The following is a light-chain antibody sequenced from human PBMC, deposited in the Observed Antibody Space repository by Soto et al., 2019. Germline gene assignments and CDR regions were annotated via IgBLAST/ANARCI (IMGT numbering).Light chain of an antibody. CDR3: SSYTSSSTLGV. J-gene: IGLJ2*01. Sequence: QSALTQPASVSGSPGQSITISCTGTRLDVGGYNYVSWYQQHPGKAPKLMIYEVSNRPSGVSNRFSGSKSGNTASLTISGLQAEDEADYYCSSYTSSSTLGVFGGGTKLTVL. CDR2: EVS. CDR1: RLDVGGYNY. V-gene: IGLV2-14*01.